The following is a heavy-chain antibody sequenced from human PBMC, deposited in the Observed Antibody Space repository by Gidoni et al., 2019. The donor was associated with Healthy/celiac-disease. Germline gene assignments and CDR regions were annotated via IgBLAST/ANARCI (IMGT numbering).Heavy chain of an antibody. CDR1: GFTFSSYA. CDR2: ISYDGSNN. J-gene: IGHJ4*02. CDR3: ARDPLERITIFGVVRPLDY. Sequence: QVQLVESGGGVVQPGRSLRLSCAASGFTFSSYAMHWVRQAPGKGLEWGAVISYDGSNNYYADSVKGRFTISRDNSKNTLYLQMNSLRAEDTAVYYCARDPLERITIFGVVRPLDYWGQGTLVTVSS. V-gene: IGHV3-30-3*01. D-gene: IGHD3-3*01.